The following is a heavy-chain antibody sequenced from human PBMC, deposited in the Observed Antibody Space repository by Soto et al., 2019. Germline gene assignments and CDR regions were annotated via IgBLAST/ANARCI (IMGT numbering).Heavy chain of an antibody. CDR3: PRVPLKVRGVTTYYYYGMDV. CDR1: GGSISSGGYY. J-gene: IGHJ6*02. D-gene: IGHD3-10*01. V-gene: IGHV4-31*03. Sequence: SETLSLTCTVSGGSISSGGYYWSWIRQHPGKGLEWIGYIYYSGSTYYNPSLKSRVTISVDTSKNQCSLKLSSVTAADTAVYYCPRVPLKVRGVTTYYYYGMDVWGQGTTVTVSS. CDR2: IYYSGST.